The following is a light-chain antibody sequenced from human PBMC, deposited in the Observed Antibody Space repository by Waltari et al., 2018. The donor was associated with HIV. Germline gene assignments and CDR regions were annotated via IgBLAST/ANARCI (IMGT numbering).Light chain of an antibody. CDR2: DAS. V-gene: IGKV3D-20*01. CDR1: QTISNNY. J-gene: IGKJ2*02. CDR3: QQYASSPWT. Sequence: IVLPQSPATLSLSPGERATLSCGASQTISNNYLAWYQQKPGLPPRPAIYDASNRAGGIPDRFGGSGSGTDFTLTINRLEPDDFAVYYCQQYASSPWTFGQGTKLEVK.